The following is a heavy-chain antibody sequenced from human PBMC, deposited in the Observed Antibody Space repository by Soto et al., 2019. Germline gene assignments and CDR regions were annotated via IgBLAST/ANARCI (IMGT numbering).Heavy chain of an antibody. J-gene: IGHJ4*02. CDR3: EKAGAVLSSGWY. CDR2: ISENGGST. D-gene: IGHD6-19*01. V-gene: IGHV3-23*01. Sequence: GGSLRLSCAASGFTFSSYAMSWVRQAPGEGLEWVSAISENGGSTFYADSMRGRFTISRDNSKNTLYLQMISLRAEDTAVYYCEKAGAVLSSGWYCGQGTQVTVSS. CDR1: GFTFSSYA.